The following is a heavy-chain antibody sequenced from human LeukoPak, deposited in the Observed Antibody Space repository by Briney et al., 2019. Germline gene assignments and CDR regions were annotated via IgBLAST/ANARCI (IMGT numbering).Heavy chain of an antibody. CDR2: IYHSGST. Sequence: PSETLSLTCTVSGYSISSGYYWGWIRQPPGKGLEWIGSIYHSGSTYYNPSLKSRVTISVDTSKNQFSLKLSSVTAADTAVYYCALQGGANWGQGTLVTVSS. V-gene: IGHV4-38-2*02. J-gene: IGHJ4*02. CDR3: ALQGGAN. CDR1: GYSISSGYY. D-gene: IGHD4/OR15-4a*01.